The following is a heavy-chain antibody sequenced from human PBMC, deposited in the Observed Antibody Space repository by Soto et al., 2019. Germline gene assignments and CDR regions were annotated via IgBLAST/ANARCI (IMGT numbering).Heavy chain of an antibody. Sequence: SETLSLTCAVYGGSFSGYYWSWIRQPPGKGLEWIGEINHSGSTNYNPSLKSRVTILVDTSKNQFSLKLSSVTAADTAVYYCARGGHYILRFLEWSPSGYYYYYGMDVWGQGTTVTVSS. CDR2: INHSGST. J-gene: IGHJ6*02. D-gene: IGHD3-3*01. CDR3: ARGGHYILRFLEWSPSGYYYYYGMDV. V-gene: IGHV4-34*01. CDR1: GGSFSGYY.